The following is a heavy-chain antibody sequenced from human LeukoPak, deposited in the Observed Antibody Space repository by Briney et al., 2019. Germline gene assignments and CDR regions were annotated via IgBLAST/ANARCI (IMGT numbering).Heavy chain of an antibody. Sequence: ASVKLSCKASGGTFSSYAISWVRQAPGQGLEWMGGIIPIFGTANYAQKLQGRVTITADKSKSTAYMELKSLRSDDTAVYYCARDSPWGGTMVRGPLYYYMDVWGKGTTVTISS. D-gene: IGHD3-10*01. CDR3: ARDSPWGGTMVRGPLYYYMDV. CDR1: GGTFSSYA. J-gene: IGHJ6*03. V-gene: IGHV1-69*06. CDR2: IIPIFGTA.